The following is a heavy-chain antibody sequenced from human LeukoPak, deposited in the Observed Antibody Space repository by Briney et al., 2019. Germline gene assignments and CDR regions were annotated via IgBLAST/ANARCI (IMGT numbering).Heavy chain of an antibody. D-gene: IGHD4-17*01. Sequence: ASVKVSCKASGYTFTGYYMHWVRQAPGQGLEWMGWINPNSGGTNYAQKFQGRVTMTRDTSISTAYMELSRLRSDDTAVYYCTRGGADDYGDDPEALDIWGQGTMVTVSS. V-gene: IGHV1-2*02. J-gene: IGHJ3*02. CDR2: INPNSGGT. CDR3: TRGGADDYGDDPEALDI. CDR1: GYTFTGYY.